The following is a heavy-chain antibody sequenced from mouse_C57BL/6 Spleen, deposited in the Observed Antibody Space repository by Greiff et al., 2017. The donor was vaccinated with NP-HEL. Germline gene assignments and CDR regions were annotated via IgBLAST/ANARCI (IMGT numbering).Heavy chain of an antibody. J-gene: IGHJ1*03. CDR1: GFTFSDYG. CDR3: ARSDGYYYFDV. Sequence: EVQLVESGGGLVKPGGSLKLSCAASGFTFSDYGMHWVRQAPEKGLEWVAYISSGSSTIYYADTVKGRFTISRDNAKNTLFLQMTSLRSEDTAMYYCARSDGYYYFDVWGTGTTVTVSS. CDR2: ISSGSSTI. V-gene: IGHV5-17*01. D-gene: IGHD2-3*01.